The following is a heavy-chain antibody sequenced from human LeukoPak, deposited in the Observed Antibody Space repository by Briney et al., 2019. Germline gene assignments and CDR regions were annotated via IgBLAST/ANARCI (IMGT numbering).Heavy chain of an antibody. CDR2: VYYSGST. CDR1: GDSITSYY. CDR3: ARATTAYCTGGICPNFDY. Sequence: SETLFLACTVSGDSITSYYWSWIRQPPGGGLEWIGYVYYSGSTNYNPSLKSRVTISVDTSKNQFSLKLTSVTAADTALYYCARATTAYCTGGICPNFDYWGQGTLVTVSS. V-gene: IGHV4-59*01. D-gene: IGHD2-8*02. J-gene: IGHJ4*02.